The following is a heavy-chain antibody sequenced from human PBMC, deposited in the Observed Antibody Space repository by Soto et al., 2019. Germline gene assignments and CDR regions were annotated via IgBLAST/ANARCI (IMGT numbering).Heavy chain of an antibody. D-gene: IGHD4-17*01. V-gene: IGHV1-3*01. CDR3: VRGAARRAPVTRAFDL. J-gene: IGHJ3*01. CDR2: INAATGNT. CDR1: GYNFTNHA. Sequence: HVEIVQSGAEVKMPGASVNVSCKSSGYNFTNHAMHWVRQAPGQRLEWLGWINAATGNTQYSQRFQDRLIIIRDTSASTASMELSSLRSEDTAVYYCVRGAARRAPVTRAFDLWGRGTFVTVSS.